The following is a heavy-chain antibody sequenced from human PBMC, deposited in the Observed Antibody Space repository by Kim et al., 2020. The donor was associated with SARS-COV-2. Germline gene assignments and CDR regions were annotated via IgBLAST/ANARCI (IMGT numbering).Heavy chain of an antibody. D-gene: IGHD3-16*01. V-gene: IGHV3-21*01. CDR1: GFTFSSYS. J-gene: IGHJ5*02. Sequence: GGSLRLSCAASGFTFSSYSMNWVRQAPGKGLEWVSSISSSSSYIYYADSVKGRFTISRDNAKNSLYLQMNSLRAEDTAVYYCASGMITFGGVTKGAWGQGTLVTVSS. CDR2: ISSSSSYI. CDR3: ASGMITFGGVTKGA.